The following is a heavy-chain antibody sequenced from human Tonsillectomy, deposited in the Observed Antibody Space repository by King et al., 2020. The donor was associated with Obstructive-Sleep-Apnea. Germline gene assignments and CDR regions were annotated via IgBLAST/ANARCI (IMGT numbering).Heavy chain of an antibody. J-gene: IGHJ5*02. Sequence: VQLQESGPGLVKPSETLSLTCTVSGGSISSYYWSWIRQPPGKGLEWIGYIYYSGSTNYNPSLKSRVTISVDTSKNQFSLKLSSVTAADTAGYYCARTTGLLWFGELSGGGWFDPWGQGTLVTVSS. V-gene: IGHV4-59*08. D-gene: IGHD3-10*01. CDR3: ARTTGLLWFGELSGGGWFDP. CDR2: IYYSGST. CDR1: GGSISSYY.